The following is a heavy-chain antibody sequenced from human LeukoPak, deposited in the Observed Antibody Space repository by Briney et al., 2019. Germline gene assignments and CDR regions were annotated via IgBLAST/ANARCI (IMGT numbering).Heavy chain of an antibody. V-gene: IGHV1-2*02. CDR2: INPNSGGT. J-gene: IGHJ3*02. Sequence: GASVKVSCKASGYTFTSYGISWVRQAPGQGLEWMGWINPNSGGTNYAQKFQGRVTMTRDTSISTAYMELSRLRSDDTAVYYCARGRLGWLRTDAFDIWGQGTMVTVSS. D-gene: IGHD5-12*01. CDR1: GYTFTSYG. CDR3: ARGRLGWLRTDAFDI.